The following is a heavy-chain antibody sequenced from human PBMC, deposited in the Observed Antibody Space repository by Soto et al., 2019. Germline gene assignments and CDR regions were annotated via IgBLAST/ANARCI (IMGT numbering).Heavy chain of an antibody. CDR1: GGSVSSGNYF. D-gene: IGHD2-8*01. CDR3: AREYAY. CDR2: IYNSGGT. V-gene: IGHV4-61*01. J-gene: IGHJ4*02. Sequence: PSETLSLTCTVSGGSVSSGNYFWNWIRQPPGKGLEWIAYIYNSGGTNYNPSLKSRVTISADTSKNQFSLNLSSVTAADTAVYYCAREYAYWGQGTLVTVSS.